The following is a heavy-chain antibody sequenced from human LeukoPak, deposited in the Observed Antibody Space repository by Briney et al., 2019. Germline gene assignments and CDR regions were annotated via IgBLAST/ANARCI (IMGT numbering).Heavy chain of an antibody. CDR2: ISWNSGSI. CDR3: AKASGGSYYYYYMDV. D-gene: IGHD3-10*01. J-gene: IGHJ6*03. CDR1: GFTFDDYA. V-gene: IGHV3-9*01. Sequence: GGSLRLSCAASGFTFDDYAMHWVRHAPGKGLEWVSGISWNSGSIGYADSVKGRFTISRDNAKNSLYLQMNSLRAEDTALYYCAKASGGSYYYYYMDVWGKGTTVTVSS.